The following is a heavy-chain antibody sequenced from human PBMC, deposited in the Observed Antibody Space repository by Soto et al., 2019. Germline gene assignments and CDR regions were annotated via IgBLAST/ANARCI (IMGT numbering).Heavy chain of an antibody. Sequence: QITLKESGPTLVKPTQTLTLTCTFSGFSLSTSGVGVGWIRQPPGKALEWLALIYWNDDKRYSPSLQSRLTIAEDTSNTQVVLTMTNMESVDTATYYCAQSRGGRYFDSHFDSWGQGTLVTVSS. D-gene: IGHD3-9*01. CDR3: AQSRGGRYFDSHFDS. CDR1: GFSLSTSGVG. CDR2: IYWNDDK. V-gene: IGHV2-5*01. J-gene: IGHJ4*02.